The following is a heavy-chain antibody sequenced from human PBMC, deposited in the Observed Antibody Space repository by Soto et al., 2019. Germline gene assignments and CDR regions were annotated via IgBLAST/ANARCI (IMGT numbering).Heavy chain of an antibody. V-gene: IGHV3-74*01. CDR1: GFTFDYYW. Sequence: EVQLVESGGGLVQPGESLRLSCAASGFTFDYYWMHWVRQAPGKGLVWVSRVHSDGTTTTYADSVKGRFTISRDNARNTVSLHMSCLRAEVTAIYYCARGDRGGFDLWGLGTVVTVSS. CDR2: VHSDGTTT. J-gene: IGHJ3*01. CDR3: ARGDRGGFDL. D-gene: IGHD3-10*01.